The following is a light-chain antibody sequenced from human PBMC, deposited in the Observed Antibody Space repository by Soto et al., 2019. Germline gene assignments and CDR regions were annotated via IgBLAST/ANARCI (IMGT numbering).Light chain of an antibody. CDR1: QSVTYNY. CDR2: GAS. J-gene: IGKJ2*01. Sequence: EIVLTQSPGTLSLSRGERATLSCRASQSVTYNYLAWYQQKPGQAPRLLINGASSRATGIPDRFSGSGSGTDFTLTISRVDADDFAVYSCQLYNGPPFTFGQGTKLEIK. V-gene: IGKV3-20*01. CDR3: QLYNGPPFT.